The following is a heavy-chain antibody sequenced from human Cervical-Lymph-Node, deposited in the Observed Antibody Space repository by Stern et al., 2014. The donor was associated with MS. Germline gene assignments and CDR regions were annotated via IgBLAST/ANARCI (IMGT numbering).Heavy chain of an antibody. J-gene: IGHJ4*02. CDR3: AKHACTGAACPFDL. Sequence: QVQLQESGPGLVKPSETLSLTCAVSGDSISSYTHYWAWIRQPPGKGLEWVGGVYYSGATYYNPPLKSPVTISVDPSKNHFSLGLNSVTAADTAVYYCAKHACTGAACPFDLWGQGTLVTVSS. CDR1: GDSISSYTHY. D-gene: IGHD2-8*02. CDR2: VYYSGAT. V-gene: IGHV4-39*01.